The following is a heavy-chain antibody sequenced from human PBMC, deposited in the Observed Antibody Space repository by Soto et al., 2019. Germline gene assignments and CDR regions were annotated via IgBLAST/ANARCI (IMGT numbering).Heavy chain of an antibody. V-gene: IGHV1-69*05. Sequence: QVQLVQSGAEVKKPGSSVKVSCKASGGTFSSYAISWVRQAPGQGLEWMGGIIPIFGTANYAQKFQGRVTXPXXXSXXTAYMELSRLSSEDTAVYYCAAPYGSGSYYNGFDYWGQGTLVTVSS. CDR2: IIPIFGTA. CDR3: AAPYGSGSYYNGFDY. J-gene: IGHJ4*02. D-gene: IGHD3-10*01. CDR1: GGTFSSYA.